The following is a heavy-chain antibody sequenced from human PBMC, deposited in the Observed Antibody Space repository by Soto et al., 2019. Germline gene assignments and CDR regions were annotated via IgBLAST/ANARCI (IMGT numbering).Heavy chain of an antibody. J-gene: IGHJ4*02. CDR1: GFTFSDYY. CDR2: ISSSSSYT. D-gene: IGHD5-18*01. V-gene: IGHV3-11*06. Sequence: GGSLRLSCAASGFTFSDYYMSWIRQAPGKGLEWVSYISSSSSYTNYADSVKGRFTISRDNAKNSLYLQMNSLRAEGTAVYYCARGLQYVDTAMVSDFDYWGQGTLVTVSS. CDR3: ARGLQYVDTAMVSDFDY.